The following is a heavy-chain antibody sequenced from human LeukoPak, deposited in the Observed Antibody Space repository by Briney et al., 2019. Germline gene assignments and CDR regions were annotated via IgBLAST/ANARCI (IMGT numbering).Heavy chain of an antibody. D-gene: IGHD5-18*01. Sequence: ASETLSLTCAVYGGSFSGYYCSWIRQPPGKGLEWIGEINHSGSTNYNPSLKSRVTISVDTSKNQFSLKLSSVTAADTAVYYCAGRPPPSVSAMVTSSFDYWGQGTLVTVSS. CDR1: GGSFSGYY. V-gene: IGHV4-34*01. J-gene: IGHJ4*02. CDR3: AGRPPPSVSAMVTSSFDY. CDR2: INHSGST.